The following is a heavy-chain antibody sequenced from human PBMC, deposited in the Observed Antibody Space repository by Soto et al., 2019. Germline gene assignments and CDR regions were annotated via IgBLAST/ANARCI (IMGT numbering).Heavy chain of an antibody. CDR3: ARNSDYDILTGTLGAFDI. V-gene: IGHV1-18*01. CDR1: GYTFTSYG. J-gene: IGHJ3*02. CDR2: ISAYNDNT. Sequence: GASVKVSCKASGYTFTSYGISWVRQAPGQGLEWMGWISAYNDNTNYAQKLQGRVTMTTDTSTSTAYMELRSLRSDDTAVYYCARNSDYDILTGTLGAFDIWGQGTMVTVSS. D-gene: IGHD3-9*01.